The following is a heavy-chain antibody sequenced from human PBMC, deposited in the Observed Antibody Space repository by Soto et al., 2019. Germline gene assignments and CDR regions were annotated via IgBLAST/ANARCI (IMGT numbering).Heavy chain of an antibody. CDR1: GFTFSNSA. D-gene: IGHD3-10*01. CDR3: AKRGEKSFDY. J-gene: IGHJ4*02. Sequence: GGSLRLSCAASGFTFSNSAMSWVRQAPGKGLEWVSAISGSGGSTYYADSVKGRFTISRDNSKNTLYVQMNSLRAEDTAVYYCAKRGEKSFDYWGQEDLVTVSS. CDR2: ISGSGGST. V-gene: IGHV3-23*01.